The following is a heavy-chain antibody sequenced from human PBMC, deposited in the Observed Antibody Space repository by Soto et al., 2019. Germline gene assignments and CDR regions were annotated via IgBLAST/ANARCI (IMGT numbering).Heavy chain of an antibody. D-gene: IGHD3-3*01. Sequence: ASVKVSCKASGYTFTSYGISWVRQAPGQGLEWMGWISAYNGNTNYAQKLQGRVTMTTDTSTSTAYMELRSLRSDDTAVYYCARDLEWRNYDFWSGRNYCYGMDVWGQGTTVTVSS. J-gene: IGHJ6*02. CDR3: ARDLEWRNYDFWSGRNYCYGMDV. CDR1: GYTFTSYG. CDR2: ISAYNGNT. V-gene: IGHV1-18*01.